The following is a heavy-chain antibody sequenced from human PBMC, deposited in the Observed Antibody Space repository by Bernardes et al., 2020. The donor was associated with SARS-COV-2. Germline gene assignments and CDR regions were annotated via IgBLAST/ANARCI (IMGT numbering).Heavy chain of an antibody. V-gene: IGHV1-24*01. CDR1: GFALAAFS. CDR2: FNPQDSKM. D-gene: IGHD2-15*01. CDR3: AILVRGGAFDV. J-gene: IGHJ3*01. Sequence: ASVKVSCKVSGFALAAFSIHWFRQAPVKGLEWMGGFNPQDSKMIYAPKLQGRVTMTEDTSADTAYMELRSLGSEDTAIYYCAILVRGGAFDVWGQGTMVSVSS.